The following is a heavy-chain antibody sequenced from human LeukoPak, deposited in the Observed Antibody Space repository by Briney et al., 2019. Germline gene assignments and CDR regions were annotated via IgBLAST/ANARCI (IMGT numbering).Heavy chain of an antibody. Sequence: SETLSLTCTVSGGFISSSSYYWGWIRQPPGKGLEWIGSIFYSGSTYYNPSLKSRVTISVDTSKNQFSLRLSSVTAADTAVYHCARRYSYSSLPDYWGPGTLVTVSS. D-gene: IGHD6-19*01. CDR2: IFYSGST. V-gene: IGHV4-39*01. CDR3: ARRYSYSSLPDY. CDR1: GGFISSSSYY. J-gene: IGHJ4*02.